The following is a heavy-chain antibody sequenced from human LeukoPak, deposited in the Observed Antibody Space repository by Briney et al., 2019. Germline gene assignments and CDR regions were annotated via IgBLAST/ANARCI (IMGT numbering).Heavy chain of an antibody. D-gene: IGHD3-22*01. J-gene: IGHJ6*03. CDR1: GYTFTSYG. V-gene: IGHV1-18*01. CDR3: ARDAGKTPYYYDSSGSYYYYYMDV. Sequence: ASVKVSCKASGYTFTSYGISWVRQAPGQRLEWMGWISAYNGNSNYAQKLQGRVTMTTDTSTSTGYMELRSLRSDDTAVYYCARDAGKTPYYYDSSGSYYYYYMDVWGKGTTVTVSS. CDR2: ISAYNGNS.